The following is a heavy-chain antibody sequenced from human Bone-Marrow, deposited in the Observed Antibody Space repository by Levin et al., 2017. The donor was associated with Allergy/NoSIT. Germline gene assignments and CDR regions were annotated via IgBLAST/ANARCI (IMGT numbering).Heavy chain of an antibody. J-gene: IGHJ5*02. CDR3: ARNLVATPPFS. CDR1: GFALRDYY. V-gene: IGHV3-11*01. Sequence: PGGSLRLSCAVSGFALRDYYMSWLRQAPGKGLEWVSYISTIGTTIYYADSVKGRFTISRDNAKNSLSLQMNSLRADDTAVYYCARNLVATPPFSWGQGTLVTVSS. D-gene: IGHD5-12*01. CDR2: ISTIGTTI.